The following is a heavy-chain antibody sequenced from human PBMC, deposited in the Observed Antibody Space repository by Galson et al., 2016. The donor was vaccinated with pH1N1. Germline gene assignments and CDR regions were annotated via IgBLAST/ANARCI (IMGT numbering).Heavy chain of an antibody. CDR3: ARDQAAYDSGWYDPSPTFDC. V-gene: IGHV1-18*01. J-gene: IGHJ4*02. D-gene: IGHD6-19*01. Sequence: SVKVSCKAAGYSFTNYGIHWVRQAPGQGLEWMGWISPYNGNANYAENFQGRVTMTTDTSTNTVYMEMRSLTSHDTAVFYCARDQAAYDSGWYDPSPTFDCWGQCTLVTVSS. CDR2: ISPYNGNA. CDR1: GYSFTNYG.